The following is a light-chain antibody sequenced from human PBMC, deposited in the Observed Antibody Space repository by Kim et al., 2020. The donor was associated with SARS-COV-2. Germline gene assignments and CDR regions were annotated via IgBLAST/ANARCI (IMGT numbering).Light chain of an antibody. Sequence: EIVLTQSPGTLSLSPGGRATLSCRASQSVSSSYLAWYQHKPGQAPRLLIYGASSRATGIPDRFSGSGSGTDFTLTISRLEPEDFAVYYCQQYGSSPETFGQGTKLEI. CDR3: QQYGSSPET. CDR2: GAS. V-gene: IGKV3-20*01. CDR1: QSVSSSY. J-gene: IGKJ1*01.